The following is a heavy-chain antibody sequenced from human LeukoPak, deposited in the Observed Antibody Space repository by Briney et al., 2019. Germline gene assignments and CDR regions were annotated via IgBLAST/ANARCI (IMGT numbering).Heavy chain of an antibody. J-gene: IGHJ4*02. V-gene: IGHV3-48*04. CDR3: ARDRIGDVENYFDY. CDR1: GFTFSSYS. CDR2: ISSSGSTI. Sequence: GGSLRLSCAASGFTFSSYSMNWVRQAPGKGLEWVSYISSSGSTIYYADSVKGRFTISRDNAKNSLYLQMNSLRAEDTAVYYCARDRIGDVENYFDYWGQGTLVTVSS. D-gene: IGHD2-15*01.